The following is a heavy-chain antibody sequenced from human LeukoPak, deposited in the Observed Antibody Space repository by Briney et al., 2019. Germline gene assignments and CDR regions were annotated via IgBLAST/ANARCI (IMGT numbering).Heavy chain of an antibody. CDR1: GFIVSNYD. CDR3: AREYVLAVAGTNYYHGMDV. V-gene: IGHV3-13*01. Sequence: PGGSLRLSCAASGFIVSNYDVPCVRQRPGKGLEWVSTIGTGGDTYYADSVKGRFTISRESAMNSVYLQMSSLRGGDTADYYCAREYVLAVAGTNYYHGMDVWGQGTAVTVSS. D-gene: IGHD6-19*01. CDR2: IGTGGDT. J-gene: IGHJ6*02.